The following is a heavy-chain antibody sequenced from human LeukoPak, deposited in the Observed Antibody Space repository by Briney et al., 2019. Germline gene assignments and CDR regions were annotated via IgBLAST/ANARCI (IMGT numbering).Heavy chain of an antibody. CDR2: ISAYNGNT. CDR1: GYTFTSYA. CDR3: ARDPAPGQYCSGGSCYSYGMDV. J-gene: IGHJ6*02. Sequence: ASVKVSCKASGYTFTSYAMNWVRQAPGQGLEWMGWISAYNGNTNYAQKLQGRVTMTTDTSTSTAYMELRSLRSDDTAVYYCARDPAPGQYCSGGSCYSYGMDVWGQGTTVTVSS. D-gene: IGHD2-15*01. V-gene: IGHV1-18*01.